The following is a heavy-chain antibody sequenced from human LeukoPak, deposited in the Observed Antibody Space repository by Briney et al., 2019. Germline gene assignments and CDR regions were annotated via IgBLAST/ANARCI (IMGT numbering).Heavy chain of an antibody. D-gene: IGHD1-14*01. V-gene: IGHV5-51*01. CDR2: IYPADSDT. J-gene: IGHJ4*02. CDR1: GYRFTTNW. Sequence: GEPLKISFQGSGYRFTTNWIGWVRPMPGKGLEWMGIIYPADSDTRYSPSFEGQVTISADKSISTTYLQWSSLKASDTAMYYCARRRTGGVDYWGQGTLVTVSS. CDR3: ARRRTGGVDY.